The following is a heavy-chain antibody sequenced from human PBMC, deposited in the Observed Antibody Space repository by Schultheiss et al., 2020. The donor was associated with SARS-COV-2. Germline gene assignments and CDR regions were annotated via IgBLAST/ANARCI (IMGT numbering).Heavy chain of an antibody. CDR3: ARDGEGGYYPDGWFDP. J-gene: IGHJ5*02. CDR2: ISAYNGNT. D-gene: IGHD3-22*01. V-gene: IGHV1-18*04. Sequence: ASVKVSCKASGYTFTSYGISWVRQAPGQGLEWMGWISAYNGNTNYAQKLQGRVTMTTDTSTSTAYMELRSLRSDDTAVYYCARDGEGGYYPDGWFDPWGQGTLVTVSS. CDR1: GYTFTSYG.